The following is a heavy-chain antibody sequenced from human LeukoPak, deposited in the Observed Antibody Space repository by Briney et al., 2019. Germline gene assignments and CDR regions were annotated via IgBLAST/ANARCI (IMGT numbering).Heavy chain of an antibody. Sequence: GGSLRLSCAASGFTFSDYAMSWVRQAPGKGLERVSTISGSAGSTYYADSVKGRFTISRDNSKNTLYLQMNSLRAEDTAVYYCAKSQRGYDSGTSYWGQGTLVTVSS. V-gene: IGHV3-23*01. CDR1: GFTFSDYA. J-gene: IGHJ4*02. D-gene: IGHD3-10*01. CDR2: ISGSAGST. CDR3: AKSQRGYDSGTSY.